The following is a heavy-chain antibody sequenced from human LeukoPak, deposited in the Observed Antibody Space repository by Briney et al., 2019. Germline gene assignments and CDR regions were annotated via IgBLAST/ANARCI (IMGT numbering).Heavy chain of an antibody. J-gene: IGHJ3*02. D-gene: IGHD4-17*01. CDR3: ARVNVAYGDHRGLVGHALDI. CDR1: AGCVSRADSY. CDR2: IYFTGSI. V-gene: IGHV4-30-4*01. Sequence: SQTLSLTFTIAAGCVSRADSYWGWIRHPPGKGLEWIGYIYFTGSIYHKPSLWGPITISLDTSKNQFSLKLNSVTAADTAVFYCARVNVAYGDHRGLVGHALDIWGQGTMVTVSS.